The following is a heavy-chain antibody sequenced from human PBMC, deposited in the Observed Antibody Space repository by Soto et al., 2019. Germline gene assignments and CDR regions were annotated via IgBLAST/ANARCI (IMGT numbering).Heavy chain of an antibody. D-gene: IGHD1-1*01. CDR3: ATVHRETTGFDP. CDR2: IYYSGST. V-gene: IGHV4-31*03. Sequence: ASETLSLTCTVSGGSINSGGYCWSWISQHPGKGLEWIGYIYYSGSTYYNPSLKSRVTISVDTSKNQFSLKLSSVTAADTAVYYCATVHRETTGFDPWGQGTLVTVSS. CDR1: GGSINSGGYC. J-gene: IGHJ5*02.